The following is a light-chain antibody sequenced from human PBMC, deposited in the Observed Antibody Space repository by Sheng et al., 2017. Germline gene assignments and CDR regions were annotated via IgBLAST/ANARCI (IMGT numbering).Light chain of an antibody. CDR1: QSISPY. Sequence: DIQMTQSPSSLSASVGDRVTITCRASQSISPYVNWYQQNPGKAPKLLIFVASNLQTGVTSRFSASGSGTDFTLTISSLQPEDFATYYCQQSYTTPYTFGQGTKLELK. V-gene: IGKV1-39*01. CDR3: QQSYTTPYT. J-gene: IGKJ2*01. CDR2: VAS.